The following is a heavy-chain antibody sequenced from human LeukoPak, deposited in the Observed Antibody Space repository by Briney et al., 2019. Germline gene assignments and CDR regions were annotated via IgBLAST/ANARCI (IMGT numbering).Heavy chain of an antibody. CDR1: GGSISSSSYY. V-gene: IGHV4-39*01. CDR3: ATLTGRYYFDF. J-gene: IGHJ4*02. Sequence: PLETLSLTCTVSGGSISSSSYYWGWIRQPPGKGLEWNPSIYYSGSTYYNPLLKSRVTISVDTSTNKFSLKLSSVTAADTAVYYCATLTGRYYFDFWGQGTLVTVSS. CDR2: IYYSGST. D-gene: IGHD4-17*01.